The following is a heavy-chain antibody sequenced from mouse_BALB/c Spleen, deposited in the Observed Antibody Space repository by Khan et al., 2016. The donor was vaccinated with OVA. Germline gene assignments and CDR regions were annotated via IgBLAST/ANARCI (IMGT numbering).Heavy chain of an antibody. V-gene: IGHV1S29*02. Sequence: VRLQQSGPEVVKPGASVKISCKASGYTFTDYNMDWVKQRHGESLEWIGYYFPNSGGSGYNQKFKTKATLTVDISSSTAYMDLRSLTSEDSAVYYCVRSGYGSFAFWGQGTLVTVSA. D-gene: IGHD1-2*01. CDR3: VRSGYGSFAF. CDR1: GYTFTDYN. J-gene: IGHJ3*01. CDR2: YFPNSGGS.